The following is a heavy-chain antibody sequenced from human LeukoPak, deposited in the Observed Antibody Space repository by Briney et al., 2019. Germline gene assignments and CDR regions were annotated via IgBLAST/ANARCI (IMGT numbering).Heavy chain of an antibody. Sequence: GGSLRLSCATSGFSLSSYAMSWVRQALGKGLEWVSGISGSGGSTDNVDSVKGRFTTSRDNSKNTLYLQMNSLRIEDTAVYYCAKDGISRDTAMALCSYWGQGTLVTVSS. CDR3: AKDGISRDTAMALCSY. D-gene: IGHD5-18*01. CDR2: ISGSGGST. CDR1: GFSLSSYA. J-gene: IGHJ4*02. V-gene: IGHV3-23*01.